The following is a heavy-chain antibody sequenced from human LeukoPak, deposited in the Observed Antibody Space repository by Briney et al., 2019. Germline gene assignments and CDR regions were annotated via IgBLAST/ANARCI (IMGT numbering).Heavy chain of an antibody. D-gene: IGHD4-23*01. V-gene: IGHV3-74*01. J-gene: IGHJ4*02. CDR1: GFTFSSYW. CDR3: ARGRPHGNDY. Sequence: GGSLRLSCAASGFTFSSYWMNWVRQAPGKGLVWVSRIASDGSSTTYADSVKGRFSISRDNAKNTLFLQMNSLRVEDTAVYYCARGRPHGNDYWGQGTLVTVSS. CDR2: IASDGSST.